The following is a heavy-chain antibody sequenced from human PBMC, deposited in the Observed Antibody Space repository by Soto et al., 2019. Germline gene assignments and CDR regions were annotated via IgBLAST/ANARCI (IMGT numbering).Heavy chain of an antibody. D-gene: IGHD1-7*01. CDR1: GFTFSSYW. Sequence: GGSLRLSCAASGFTFSSYWMHWVRQAPGKGLVWVSRINSDGSSTSYADSVKGRFTISRDNAKNTLYLQMNSLRAEDTAVYYCARVLGMLVYGDWNYGFDYWGQGTLVTVSS. V-gene: IGHV3-74*01. CDR2: INSDGSST. CDR3: ARVLGMLVYGDWNYGFDY. J-gene: IGHJ4*02.